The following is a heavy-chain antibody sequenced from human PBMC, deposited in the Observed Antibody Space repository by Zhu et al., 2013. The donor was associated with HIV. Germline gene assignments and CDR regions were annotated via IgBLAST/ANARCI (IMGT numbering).Heavy chain of an antibody. Sequence: QLQVVQSGAEVRKPGSSVRVSCKASGGTFSGYGVSWVRQAPGQGLEWMGRIIPFSGTPDYAQSFQGRVTIVADESTRTVYMELSSLKSEDTAVYYCARATRMTTVTSSDRNYYYSMDVWGQGTTVTVS. V-gene: IGHV1-69*18. CDR3: ARATRMTTVTSSDRNYYYSMDV. CDR1: GGTFSGYG. CDR2: IIPFSGTP. D-gene: IGHD4-17*01. J-gene: IGHJ6*02.